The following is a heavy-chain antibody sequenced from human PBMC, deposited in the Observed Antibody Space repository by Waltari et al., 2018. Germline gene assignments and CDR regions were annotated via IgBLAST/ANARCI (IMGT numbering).Heavy chain of an antibody. D-gene: IGHD6-13*01. V-gene: IGHV1-2*02. CDR1: GYTFTGYY. Sequence: QVQLVQSGAEVKKPGASVKVSCKASGYTFTGYYMHWVRQAPGQGLEWMGWCNPNSGGTNYAQKFQGRVTMTRETSISTAYMELSRLRSDDTAVYYCAATAAGLYYYYGMDVWGQGTTVTVSS. J-gene: IGHJ6*02. CDR2: CNPNSGGT. CDR3: AATAAGLYYYYGMDV.